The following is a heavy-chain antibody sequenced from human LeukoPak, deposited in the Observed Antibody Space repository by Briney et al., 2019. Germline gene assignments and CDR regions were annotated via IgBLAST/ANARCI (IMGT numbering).Heavy chain of an antibody. CDR1: GGSFSGYY. J-gene: IGHJ5*02. V-gene: IGHV4-34*01. CDR2: INHSGST. CDR3: ARDLNWFDP. Sequence: SETLSHTCAVYGGSFSGYYWSWIRQPPGKGLEWIGEINHSGSTNYNPSLKSRATISVDTSKNQFSLKLSSVTAADTAVYYCARDLNWFDPWGQGTLVTVSS.